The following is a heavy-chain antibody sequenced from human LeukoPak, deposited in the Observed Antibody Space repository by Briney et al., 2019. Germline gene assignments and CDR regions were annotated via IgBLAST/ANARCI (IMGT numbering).Heavy chain of an antibody. J-gene: IGHJ4*02. Sequence: GASVKVSCKASGYTFTSYAMHWVRQAPGQRLEWMGWINAGNGNTKYSQKFQGRVTITRDTSASTAYMELSSLRSEDTAVYYCAGAGDQNWNDGNFFFDYWGQGPLVTVSS. V-gene: IGHV1-3*01. CDR3: AGAGDQNWNDGNFFFDY. D-gene: IGHD1-1*01. CDR1: GYTFTSYA. CDR2: INAGNGNT.